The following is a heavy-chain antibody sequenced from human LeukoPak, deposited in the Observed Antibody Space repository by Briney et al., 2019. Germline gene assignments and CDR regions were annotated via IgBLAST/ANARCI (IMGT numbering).Heavy chain of an antibody. CDR3: AKSLLTTATGTGRAFDI. Sequence: GGSLRLSCAASGFSFSRYPMGWVRQAPGKGLEWVSGISAGGDGTYHADPVKGRFTISRDNSKNTLYLQMNSLRAEDTAEYYCAKSLLTTATGTGRAFDIWGQGTMVAVSS. J-gene: IGHJ3*02. CDR2: ISAGGDGT. CDR1: GFSFSRYP. D-gene: IGHD1-1*01. V-gene: IGHV3-23*01.